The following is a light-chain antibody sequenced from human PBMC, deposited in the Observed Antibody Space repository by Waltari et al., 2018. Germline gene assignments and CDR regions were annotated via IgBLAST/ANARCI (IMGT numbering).Light chain of an antibody. J-gene: IGKJ4*01. CDR1: QSVLYSSNNKNY. CDR3: QQYDASPLT. CDR2: WAS. V-gene: IGKV4-1*01. Sequence: DIVMTQSPDSLAVSLGERATTNCKSSQSVLYSSNNKNYLAWYQQKAGQPPKLLIYWASTRASGVPDRFSGSGSGTDFTLTISSLQAEDEAVYYCQQYDASPLTFGGGTK.